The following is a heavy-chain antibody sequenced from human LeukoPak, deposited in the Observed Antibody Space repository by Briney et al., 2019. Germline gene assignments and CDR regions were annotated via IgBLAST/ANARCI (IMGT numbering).Heavy chain of an antibody. D-gene: IGHD1-1*01. CDR2: ISGSAEST. CDR3: ASTGMRSSAFDV. CDR1: TFTLNNYA. J-gene: IGHJ3*01. V-gene: IGHV3-23*01. Sequence: GGSLRLSCAASTFTLNNYAMSWVRQAPGDLLEWVSGISGSAESTYYAGSVRGRFTISRDKSKNTLFLQITSLRAEHTAIYYCASTGMRSSAFDVWGQGTGVTVSS.